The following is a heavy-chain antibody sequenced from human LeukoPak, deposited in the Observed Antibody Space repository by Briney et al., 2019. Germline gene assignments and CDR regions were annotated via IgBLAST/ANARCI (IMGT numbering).Heavy chain of an antibody. V-gene: IGHV3-48*04. CDR1: GFTFSSYS. CDR2: ISSSSTTI. D-gene: IGHD2-2*02. J-gene: IGHJ4*02. CDR3: ARLGWRYCSSTSCYTG. Sequence: GGSLRLSCAASGFTFSSYSMNWVRQAPGKGLEWVSYISSSSTTIYYADSVKGRFTISRDNAKNSLYLQMNSPRAEDTAVYYCARLGWRYCSSTSCYTGWGQGTLVTVSS.